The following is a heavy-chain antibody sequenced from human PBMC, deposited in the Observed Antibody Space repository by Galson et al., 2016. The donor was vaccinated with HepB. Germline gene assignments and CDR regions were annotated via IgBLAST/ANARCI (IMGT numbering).Heavy chain of an antibody. D-gene: IGHD1-26*01. CDR1: GFTFTSSA. J-gene: IGHJ4*02. CDR3: AAGIVGAREDFDY. Sequence: SVKVSCKASGFTFTSSAVQWVRQARGQRLEWIGWIVVGSGNTNYAQKFQERVTITRAMSTTTAYMELSSLRSEDTAVYYCAAGIVGAREDFDYWGQGTLVTVSS. V-gene: IGHV1-58*01. CDR2: IVVGSGNT.